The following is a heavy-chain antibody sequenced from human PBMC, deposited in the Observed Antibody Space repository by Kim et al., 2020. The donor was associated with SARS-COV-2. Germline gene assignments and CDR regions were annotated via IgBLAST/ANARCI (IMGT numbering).Heavy chain of an antibody. Sequence: SETLSLTCTVSGGSISSSSYYWGWIRQPPGKGLEWIGSIYYSGSTYYNPSLKSRVTISVDTSKNQFSLKLSSVTAADTAVYYCARQPRGLWSSDLWYWGQGTLVTVSS. D-gene: IGHD5-18*01. CDR3: ARQPRGLWSSDLWY. V-gene: IGHV4-39*01. CDR2: IYYSGST. CDR1: GGSISSSSYY. J-gene: IGHJ4*02.